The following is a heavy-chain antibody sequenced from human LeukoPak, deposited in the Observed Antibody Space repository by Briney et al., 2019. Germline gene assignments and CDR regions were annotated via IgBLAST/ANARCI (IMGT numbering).Heavy chain of an antibody. CDR3: ARETSGAFDI. J-gene: IGHJ3*02. CDR1: GFTFSSYA. V-gene: IGHV3-48*04. CDR2: ISSSSSTI. Sequence: GGSLRLSCAASGFTFSSYAMSWVRQAPGKGLEWVSYISSSSSTIYYADSVKGRFTISRDNAKNSLYLQMNSLRAEDTAVYYCARETSGAFDIWGQGTMVTVSS.